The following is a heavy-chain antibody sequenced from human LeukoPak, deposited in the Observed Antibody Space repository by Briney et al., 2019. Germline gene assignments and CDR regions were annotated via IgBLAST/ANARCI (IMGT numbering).Heavy chain of an antibody. Sequence: GGSLRLSCAASGFTFSSYSMNWVRQAPGKGLEWVSSISSSSSYIYYADSVKGRFTISRDNSKNTLYLQMNSLRAEDTAVYYCAKEGAKDTGFDWSGWFDPWGQGTLVTVSS. CDR2: ISSSSSYI. J-gene: IGHJ5*02. V-gene: IGHV3-21*01. CDR3: AKEGAKDTGFDWSGWFDP. D-gene: IGHD3-9*01. CDR1: GFTFSSYS.